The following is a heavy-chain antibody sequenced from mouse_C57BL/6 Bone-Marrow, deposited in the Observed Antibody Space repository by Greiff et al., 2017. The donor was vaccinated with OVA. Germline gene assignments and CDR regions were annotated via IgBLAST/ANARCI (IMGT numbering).Heavy chain of an antibody. D-gene: IGHD6-1*01. V-gene: IGHV1-55*01. CDR2: IYPGSGST. Sequence: VQLQQSGAELVKPGASVKMSCKASGYTFTSYWITWVKQRPGQGLEWIGDIYPGSGSTNYNEKFKSKATLTVDTSSSTAYMQLSSLTSEDAAVYYCARDSLYFDVWGTGTTVTVSS. J-gene: IGHJ1*03. CDR3: ARDSLYFDV. CDR1: GYTFTSYW.